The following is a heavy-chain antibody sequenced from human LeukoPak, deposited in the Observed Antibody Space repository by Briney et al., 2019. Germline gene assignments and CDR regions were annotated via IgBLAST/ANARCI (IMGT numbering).Heavy chain of an antibody. D-gene: IGHD2-2*01. CDR2: ISSSSSTI. J-gene: IGHJ6*03. CDR1: GFTFSSYS. V-gene: IGHV3-48*01. CDR3: ARVVVPNYYYYMDV. Sequence: GGSLRLSCAASGFTFSSYSMNWVRQAPGKGLEWVSYISSSSSTIYYADSVKGRFTISRDNAKNSLYLQMNSPRAEDTAVYYCARVVVPNYYYYMDVWGKGTTVTISS.